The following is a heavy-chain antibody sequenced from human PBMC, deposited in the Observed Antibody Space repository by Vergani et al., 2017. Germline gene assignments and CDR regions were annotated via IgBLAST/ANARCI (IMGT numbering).Heavy chain of an antibody. V-gene: IGHV3-23*04. J-gene: IGHJ3*01. CDR3: VRDVRVSRT. CDR2: ISDNGGTT. Sequence: EVQMVESGGGLVKPGGSLRLSCAASGFTFRNYAMTWVRQAPGKGLEWVSIISDNGGTTYYADSVKGRFTISRDNSKDTLYLDMSSLRAEDTAVYYCVRDVRVSRTWGQGTLVAVSS. CDR1: GFTFRNYA.